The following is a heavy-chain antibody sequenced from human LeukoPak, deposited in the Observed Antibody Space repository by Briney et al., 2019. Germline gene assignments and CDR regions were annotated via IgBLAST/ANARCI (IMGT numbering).Heavy chain of an antibody. CDR1: GYSISSGYY. CDR2: IYHSGST. D-gene: IGHD1-26*01. J-gene: IGHJ4*02. Sequence: SETLSLTCAVSGYSISSGYYWGWIRQPPGKGLEWIGSIYHSGSTYYNPSLKSRVTISVDTSKNQFSLKLSSVTAADTAVYYCARHRAGWDSPVPFFDYWGQGTLVTVSS. CDR3: ARHRAGWDSPVPFFDY. V-gene: IGHV4-38-2*01.